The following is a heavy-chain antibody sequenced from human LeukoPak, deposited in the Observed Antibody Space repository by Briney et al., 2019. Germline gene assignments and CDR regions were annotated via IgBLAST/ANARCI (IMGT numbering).Heavy chain of an antibody. D-gene: IGHD2-15*01. J-gene: IGHJ5*02. Sequence: GGSLRLSCAASGFTFGTYAMNWVRQAPGKGLEWVSYISSSSSTIYFPDSVKGRLTISRDNAKNSLYLQMNGLRDEDTAVYYCARRGTTYCTVDSCHPNWFDPWGQGTLVTVSS. CDR3: ARRGTTYCTVDSCHPNWFDP. V-gene: IGHV3-48*02. CDR1: GFTFGTYA. CDR2: ISSSSSTI.